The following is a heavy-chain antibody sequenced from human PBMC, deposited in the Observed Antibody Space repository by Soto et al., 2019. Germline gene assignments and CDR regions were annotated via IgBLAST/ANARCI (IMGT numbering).Heavy chain of an antibody. CDR2: IYYSGST. V-gene: IGHV4-61*08. CDR3: ARDSSGWYVATGVGPFDP. D-gene: IGHD6-19*01. CDR1: GGSISSGGYY. Sequence: PSETLSLTCTVSGGSISSGGYYWSWIRQHPGKGLEWIGYIYYSGSTNYNPSLKSRVTISVDTSKNQFSLKLSSVTAADTAVYYCARDSSGWYVATGVGPFDPWGQGTLVTVSS. J-gene: IGHJ5*02.